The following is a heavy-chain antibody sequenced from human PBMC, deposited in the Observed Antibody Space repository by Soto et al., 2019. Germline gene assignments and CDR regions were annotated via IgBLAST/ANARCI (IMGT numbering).Heavy chain of an antibody. D-gene: IGHD2-2*01. CDR2: ISAYNGNT. CDR3: AKDERGCSSTSCYPAYYFDY. CDR1: GYTFTSYG. J-gene: IGHJ4*02. V-gene: IGHV1-18*01. Sequence: ASVKVSCKASGYTFTSYGSSWVRQAPGQGLEWMGWISAYNGNTNYAQKLQGRVTMTTDTSTSTAYMELRSLRSDDTAVYYCAKDERGCSSTSCYPAYYFDYWGQGTLVTVSS.